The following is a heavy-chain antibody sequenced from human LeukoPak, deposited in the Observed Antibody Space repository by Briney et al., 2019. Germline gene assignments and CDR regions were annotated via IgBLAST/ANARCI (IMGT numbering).Heavy chain of an antibody. J-gene: IGHJ3*02. Sequence: GGSLRLSCAASGFTFSSYGMHWVRQAPGKGLEWVAVISYDGSNKYYADSVKGRFTISRDNSKNTLYLQMNSLRAEDTAVYYCARDARYFDWLRDLDEHAFDIWGQGTMVTVSS. V-gene: IGHV3-30*03. CDR2: ISYDGSNK. D-gene: IGHD3-9*01. CDR3: ARDARYFDWLRDLDEHAFDI. CDR1: GFTFSSYG.